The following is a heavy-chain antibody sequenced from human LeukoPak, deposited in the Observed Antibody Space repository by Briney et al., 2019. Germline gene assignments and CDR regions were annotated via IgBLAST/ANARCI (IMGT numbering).Heavy chain of an antibody. J-gene: IGHJ4*02. Sequence: GGSLRLSCAASGFTFSSYAMHWVRQAPGKGLEWMAVISYDGSNKYYADSVKGRFTISRDNSKNTLYLQMNSLRAEDTAVYYCARDSGWELYYFDYWGQGTLVTVSS. V-gene: IGHV3-30-3*01. CDR1: GFTFSSYA. CDR3: ARDSGWELYYFDY. D-gene: IGHD1-26*01. CDR2: ISYDGSNK.